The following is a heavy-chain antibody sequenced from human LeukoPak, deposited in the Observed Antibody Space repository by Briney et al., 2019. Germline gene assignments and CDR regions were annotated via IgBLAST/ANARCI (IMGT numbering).Heavy chain of an antibody. CDR2: LRCSSSST. J-gene: IGHJ4*02. CDR3: AKCPWGLVKGDFDY. Sequence: SVTLSCAACRFTFSTYALSWLRPAPGRGRVWGSTLRCSSSSTYHADSVKGRFTSSRDNSKDTLFLQMINLRAEDTAVYYWAKCPWGLVKGDFDYWGQGTLVTVSS. D-gene: IGHD3-16*01. CDR1: RFTFSTYA. V-gene: IGHV3-23*01.